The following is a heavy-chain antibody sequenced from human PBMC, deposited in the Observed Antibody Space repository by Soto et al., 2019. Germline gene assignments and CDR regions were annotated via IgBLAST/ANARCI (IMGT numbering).Heavy chain of an antibody. J-gene: IGHJ4*02. CDR1: GFTFSNYI. CDR2: ISSSSSSM. CDR3: AREVHSYGPD. D-gene: IGHD5-18*01. V-gene: IGHV3-21*01. Sequence: GGSLRLSCAASGFTFSNYIMNWVRQAPGKGLEWVSCISSSSSSMYYADSVKGRFTISRDNAKNSLYLQMNGLTVDDTAVYYCAREVHSYGPDWGQGTLVTVSS.